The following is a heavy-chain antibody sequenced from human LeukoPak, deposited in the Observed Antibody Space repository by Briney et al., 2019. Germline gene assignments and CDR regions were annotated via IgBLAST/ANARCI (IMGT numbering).Heavy chain of an antibody. CDR2: IYYSGST. CDR3: AGVTPHWYFDL. CDR1: GGSISSYY. Sequence: PSETLSLTCTVSGGSISSYYWSWIRQPPGKGPEWIGYIYYSGSTNYNPSLKSRVTISVDTSKNQFSLKLSSVTAADTAVYYCAGVTPHWYFDLWGRGTLVTVSS. J-gene: IGHJ2*01. V-gene: IGHV4-59*01. D-gene: IGHD4-23*01.